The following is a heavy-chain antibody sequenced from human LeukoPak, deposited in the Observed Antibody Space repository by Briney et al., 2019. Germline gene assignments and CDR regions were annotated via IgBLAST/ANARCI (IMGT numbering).Heavy chain of an antibody. J-gene: IGHJ4*02. CDR2: IFHSGST. Sequence: PSGTLSLTCAVSGVSISSSNWWSWVRQPPGKGLEWIGEIFHSGSTNYNPSLKSRVTISVDKSKNHFSLELSSVTAADTAVYYCATLNPTVAFTMDYWGQGTLVTVSS. D-gene: IGHD6-19*01. V-gene: IGHV4-4*02. CDR3: ATLNPTVAFTMDY. CDR1: GVSISSSNW.